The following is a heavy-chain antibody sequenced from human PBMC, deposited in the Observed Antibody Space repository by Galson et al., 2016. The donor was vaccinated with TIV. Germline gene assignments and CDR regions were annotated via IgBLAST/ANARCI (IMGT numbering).Heavy chain of an antibody. Sequence: SLRLSCAASGFTFSTFAIHWVRQAPGKGLEWVAVITYDGSDKYYAESVKGRFTISRDNSKKTVYIQVNSLGAEDTALYYCARGRDYYDTSVYYLFDYWGQGTLVTVSS. J-gene: IGHJ4*02. CDR1: GFTFSTFA. CDR3: ARGRDYYDTSVYYLFDY. CDR2: ITYDGSDK. D-gene: IGHD3-22*01. V-gene: IGHV3-30*04.